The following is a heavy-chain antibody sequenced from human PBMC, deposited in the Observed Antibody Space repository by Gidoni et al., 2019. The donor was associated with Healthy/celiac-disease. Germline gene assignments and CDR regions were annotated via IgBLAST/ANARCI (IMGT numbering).Heavy chain of an antibody. CDR3: ASVLGNWNHIPAGWYFDL. V-gene: IGHV3-7*01. CDR1: GFTVRSYG. J-gene: IGHJ2*01. Sequence: EVDLVVSGGGLVTPGGYLGLSCAATGFTVRSYGRSWVRQAPGKGLAWLANTKQDGRDKYYVDSVKGRFTISSDNAKNSLYLQMTSLRAEYTAVYYCASVLGNWNHIPAGWYFDLWGRGTLVTVSS. D-gene: IGHD1-20*01. CDR2: TKQDGRDK.